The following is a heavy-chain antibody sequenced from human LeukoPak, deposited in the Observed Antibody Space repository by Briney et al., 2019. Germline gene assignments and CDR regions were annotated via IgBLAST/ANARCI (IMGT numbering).Heavy chain of an antibody. Sequence: PSETLSLTCAVYGGSFSGQYWGWIRLPPGKGLEWIGEINHGGSISYNVSLKSRVTISLDTSKNQFSLKLSSVTAADTAVYYCAGGDYHGSESYANYWGQGTLVTVSS. CDR1: GGSFSGQY. CDR2: INHGGSI. CDR3: AGGDYHGSESYANY. D-gene: IGHD3-10*01. V-gene: IGHV4-34*01. J-gene: IGHJ4*02.